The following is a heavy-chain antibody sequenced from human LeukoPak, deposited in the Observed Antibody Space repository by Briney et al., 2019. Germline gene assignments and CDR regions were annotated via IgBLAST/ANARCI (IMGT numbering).Heavy chain of an antibody. V-gene: IGHV1-2*02. J-gene: IGHJ5*02. Sequence: GASVKVSCKASGYRFTDSYMHWVRQAPGQGFEWMGWINPSTGDTKYARMFQGRVTLTTGASISTAYMELSGLRPADTAVYFCVSAYDQWGQGTLVTVS. CDR3: VSAYDQ. CDR1: GYRFTDSY. CDR2: INPSTGDT.